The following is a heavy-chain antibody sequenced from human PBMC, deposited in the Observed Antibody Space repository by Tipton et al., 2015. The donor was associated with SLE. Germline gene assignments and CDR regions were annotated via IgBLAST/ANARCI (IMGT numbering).Heavy chain of an antibody. CDR3: ARRAYGSGWYWDY. V-gene: IGHV4-61*09. D-gene: IGHD6-19*01. J-gene: IGHJ4*02. Sequence: TLSLTCTVSGGSINSGSYYWSWIRQPAGKGLEWIGHIYTSGSTNYNPSLKSRVTISADTSKNQFSLKLSSVTAADTAVYYCARRAYGSGWYWDYWGQGTLVTVSS. CDR1: GGSINSGSYY. CDR2: IYTSGST.